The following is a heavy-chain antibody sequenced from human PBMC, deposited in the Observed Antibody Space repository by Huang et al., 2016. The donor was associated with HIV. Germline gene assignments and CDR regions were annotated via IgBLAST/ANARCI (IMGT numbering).Heavy chain of an antibody. D-gene: IGHD3-22*01. CDR3: ARDPKYHRIGYYRQRRGIDI. CDR2: ISASIGDT. Sequence: QIQLMQSGPELKQPGASVKVSCKASGYTFTSYGLTWVRQAPGQGPEWMGAISASIGDTDLAQKFQCRVTLTTDTSTNIAYMELRSLRSDDTAKYYCARDPKYHRIGYYRQRRGIDIWGQGTMVIVSS. CDR1: GYTFTSYG. J-gene: IGHJ3*02. V-gene: IGHV1-18*01.